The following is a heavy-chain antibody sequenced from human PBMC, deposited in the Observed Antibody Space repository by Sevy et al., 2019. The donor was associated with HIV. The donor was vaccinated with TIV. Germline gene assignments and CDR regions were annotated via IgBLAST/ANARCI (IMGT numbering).Heavy chain of an antibody. CDR1: GGSISSSSYY. Sequence: SETLSLTCTVSGGSISSSSYYWGWIRQPPGKGLEWIGSIYYSGSTYYNPSLKSRVTISVDTSKNQFSLKLSSVTAADTAVYYCVRQGESSSSWYPARSFFYYYYGMDVWGQGTTVTVSS. CDR2: IYYSGST. CDR3: VRQGESSSSWYPARSFFYYYYGMDV. J-gene: IGHJ6*02. D-gene: IGHD6-13*01. V-gene: IGHV4-39*01.